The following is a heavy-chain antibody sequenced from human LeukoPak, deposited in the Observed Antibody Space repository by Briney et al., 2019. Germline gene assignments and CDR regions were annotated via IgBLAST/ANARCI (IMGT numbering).Heavy chain of an antibody. D-gene: IGHD3-3*01. CDR3: ALNEQSGFSFDP. CDR1: GGSISSSSYY. CDR2: IYYSGST. V-gene: IGHV4-39*01. J-gene: IGHJ5*02. Sequence: PSETLSLTCTVSGGSISSSSYYWGWIRQPPGKGLEWIGSIYYSGSTYYNPTLASRVTISVDTSKNQFSLRLTSMTAADTAVYYCALNEQSGFSFDPWGQGTLVTVSS.